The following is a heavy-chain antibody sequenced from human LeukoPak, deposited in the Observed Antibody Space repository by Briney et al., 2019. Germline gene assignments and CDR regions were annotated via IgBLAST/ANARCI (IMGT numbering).Heavy chain of an antibody. CDR2: IYHSGST. D-gene: IGHD5-24*01. CDR1: GGSISSSNW. V-gene: IGHV4-4*02. Sequence: PSGTLSLTCAVSGGSISSSNWWSWVRQPPGKGLEWIGEIYHSGSTNYNPSLKSRVTISVDKSKNQFSLKLCSVTAADTAVYYCARLTSTPVEMATIGGFDYWGQGTLVTVSS. J-gene: IGHJ4*02. CDR3: ARLTSTPVEMATIGGFDY.